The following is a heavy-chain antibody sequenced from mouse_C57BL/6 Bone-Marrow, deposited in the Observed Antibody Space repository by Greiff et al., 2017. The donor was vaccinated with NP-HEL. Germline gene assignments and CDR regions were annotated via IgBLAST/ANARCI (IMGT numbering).Heavy chain of an antibody. V-gene: IGHV5-4*01. Sequence: EVQGVESGGGLVKPGGSLKLSCAASGFTFSSYAMSWVRQTPEKRLEWVATISDGGSYTYYPDNVKGRFTISRDNAKNNLYLQMSHLKSEDTAMYYCARDGTTVVGDYWGQGTTLTVSS. CDR3: ARDGTTVVGDY. D-gene: IGHD1-1*01. CDR2: ISDGGSYT. CDR1: GFTFSSYA. J-gene: IGHJ2*01.